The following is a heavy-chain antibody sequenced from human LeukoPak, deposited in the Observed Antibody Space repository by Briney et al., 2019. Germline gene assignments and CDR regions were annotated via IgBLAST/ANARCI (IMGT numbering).Heavy chain of an antibody. CDR1: DGSLYEYY. CDR3: AREMWVARSGFDI. J-gene: IGHJ3*02. V-gene: IGHV4-34*01. Sequence: SETLSLTCAVYDGSLYEYYWSRFRQSPGKGLEWIGEVSHGGGTNYNWSLESRVTISVDRSKNQFSLMLTSVTAADTAIYYCAREMWVARSGFDIWAQGTVVTVSS. D-gene: IGHD3-3*01. CDR2: VSHGGGT.